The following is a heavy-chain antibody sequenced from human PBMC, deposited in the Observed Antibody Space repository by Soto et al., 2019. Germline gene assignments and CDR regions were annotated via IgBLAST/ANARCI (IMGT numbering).Heavy chain of an antibody. V-gene: IGHV1-18*01. CDR2: ISAYNGNT. CDR3: ARVVGALGHWFDP. D-gene: IGHD1-26*01. CDR1: GYTFTSYG. J-gene: IGHJ5*02. Sequence: QVQLVQSGAEVKKPGASVKVSCKASGYTFTSYGISWVRQAPGQGLEWMGRISAYNGNTNYAQKLQGRVTMTTDTSTGTAYMELRRLRSDDTAVYYCARVVGALGHWFDPWGQGTLVTVSS.